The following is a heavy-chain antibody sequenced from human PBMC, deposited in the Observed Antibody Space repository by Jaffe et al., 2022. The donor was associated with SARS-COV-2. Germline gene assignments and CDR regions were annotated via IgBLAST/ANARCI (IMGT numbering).Heavy chain of an antibody. V-gene: IGHV4-39*01. CDR2: INYIGGT. CDR3: ARYSDSTGCFDP. J-gene: IGHJ5*02. D-gene: IGHD1-1*01. Sequence: QLQLQESGPGLVKTSETLSLTCSVSGGSISSTDYSWGWIRQPPGKGLEWIGHININYIGGTYYSLSLRGRVTISVDKSRSQVSLKLNSVTAADTALYFCARYSDSTGCFDPWGQGTLVTVSS. CDR1: GGSISSTDYS.